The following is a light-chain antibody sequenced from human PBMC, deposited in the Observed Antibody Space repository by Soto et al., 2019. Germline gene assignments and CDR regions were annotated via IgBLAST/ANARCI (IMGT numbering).Light chain of an antibody. J-gene: IGKJ1*01. V-gene: IGKV3-20*01. CDR3: LQYYNFYWT. Sequence: ETVLTQSPGTLSLSPGERATLSCRASQSVNNDYLAWYQQRPGLAPRLLIFGASGSANGIPDRFSGSGSGKYLTLTISTLEPEDFATDYCLQYYNFYWTLGQGAKVDIK. CDR2: GAS. CDR1: QSVNNDY.